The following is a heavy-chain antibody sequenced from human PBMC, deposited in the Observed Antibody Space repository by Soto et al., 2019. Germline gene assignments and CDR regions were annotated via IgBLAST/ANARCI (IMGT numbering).Heavy chain of an antibody. V-gene: IGHV4-59*01. Sequence: QVQLQESGPGLVKPSETLSLTCTVCGGSISSYYWSWIRQPPGQGLEWIGYIYYSGSTNYNPSLKSRVTISVETSKNQFSLKLSSVTAADTAVYYCARVPSSPTTYYYYMDVWGKGTTVIVSS. J-gene: IGHJ6*03. D-gene: IGHD6-13*01. CDR3: ARVPSSPTTYYYYMDV. CDR1: GGSISSYY. CDR2: IYYSGST.